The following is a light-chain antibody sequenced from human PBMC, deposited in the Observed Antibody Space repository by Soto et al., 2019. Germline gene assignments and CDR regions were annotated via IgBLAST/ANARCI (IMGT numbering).Light chain of an antibody. Sequence: DIVMTQSPDSLAVSLGERATINCKSSQSVLYSSNNKNYLAWYQQKPGQPPKLLIYWASTRESGVPDRLSGSRSRKHFAFTISSLQGENGAVNYCQKYYITHQTFGQGLKTETK. CDR1: QSVLYSSNNKNY. CDR3: QKYYITHQT. V-gene: IGKV4-1*01. CDR2: WAS. J-gene: IGKJ1*01.